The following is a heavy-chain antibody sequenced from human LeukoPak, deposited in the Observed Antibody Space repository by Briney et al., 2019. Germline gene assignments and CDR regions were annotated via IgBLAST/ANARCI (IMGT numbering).Heavy chain of an antibody. D-gene: IGHD3-3*01. J-gene: IGHJ3*02. CDR3: ARDRRDFAASDAFDI. CDR2: ISSSSSYI. V-gene: IGHV3-21*01. Sequence: GGSLRLTCAASGFTFSSYSMNWVRQAPGKGLEWVSSISSSSSYIYYADSVKGRFTISRDNAKNSLYLQMNSLRAEDTAAYYCARDRRDFAASDAFDIWGQGTMVTVSS. CDR1: GFTFSSYS.